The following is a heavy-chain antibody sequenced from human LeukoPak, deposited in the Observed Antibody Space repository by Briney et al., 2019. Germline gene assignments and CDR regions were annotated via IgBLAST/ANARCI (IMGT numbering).Heavy chain of an antibody. Sequence: PSETLSLTCTVSGGSISSYYWSWIRQPPGKGLEWIGYIYYSGSTNYNPSLKSRVTISVDTSKNQFSLKLSSVTAADTAVYYCARGEDGYNYSLDYWGQGTLVTVSS. CDR3: ARGEDGYNYSLDY. CDR2: IYYSGST. CDR1: GGSISSYY. D-gene: IGHD5-24*01. V-gene: IGHV4-59*01. J-gene: IGHJ4*02.